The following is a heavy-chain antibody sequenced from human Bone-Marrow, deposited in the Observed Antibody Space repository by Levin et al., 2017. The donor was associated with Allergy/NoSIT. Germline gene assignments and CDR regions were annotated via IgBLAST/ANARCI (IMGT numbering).Heavy chain of an antibody. D-gene: IGHD3-3*01. CDR3: AKDQSFDFWSSSYSESAFDI. Sequence: PGGSLRLSCAASGFTFSGAWLNWVRQAPGKGLEWVGRLKSKTDSGTTDYAAPVKGRFTISRDDSKNTLYLQMNNLKTEDTAVYYCAKDQSFDFWSSSYSESAFDIWGQGTVVTVSS. J-gene: IGHJ3*02. CDR2: LKSKTDSGTT. CDR1: GFTFSGAW. V-gene: IGHV3-15*07.